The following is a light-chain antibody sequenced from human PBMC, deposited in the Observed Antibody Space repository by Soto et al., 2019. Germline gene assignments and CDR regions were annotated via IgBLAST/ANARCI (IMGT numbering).Light chain of an antibody. J-gene: IGKJ4*01. Sequence: TLSLSPGGRATLTCRASQSVSCRYLAWSQLTPGWAPWPLMYSAYSRATGMPDRCSGSGSGTDFTLTISRLEPEDFAVYYCQYYCGSPLTVGGGTKVDIK. CDR2: SAY. V-gene: IGKV3-20*01. CDR3: QYYCGSPLT. CDR1: QSVSCRY.